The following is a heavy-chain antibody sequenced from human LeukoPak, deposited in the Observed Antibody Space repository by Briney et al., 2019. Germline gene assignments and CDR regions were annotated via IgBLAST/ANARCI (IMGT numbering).Heavy chain of an antibody. CDR1: GDTFTTYA. Sequence: GASVKVSCKASGDTFTTYAMNWVRQATGQGLEWMGWINTNTGNPTYAQGFTGRFVFSLDTSVSTAYLQISSLKADDTAVYYCARANLWFGELGWIDPWGQGTQVTVSS. D-gene: IGHD3-10*01. V-gene: IGHV7-4-1*02. J-gene: IGHJ5*02. CDR2: INTNTGNP. CDR3: ARANLWFGELGWIDP.